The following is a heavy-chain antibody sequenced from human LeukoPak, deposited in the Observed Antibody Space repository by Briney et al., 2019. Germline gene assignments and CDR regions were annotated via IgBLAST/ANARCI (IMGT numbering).Heavy chain of an antibody. CDR2: IKSKTDGGTT. CDR3: TTFVGDYGGAFDI. V-gene: IGHV3-15*01. D-gene: IGHD4-17*01. Sequence: GGSLRLSCAASGFTFSNAWMSWVLQAPGKGREWVGRIKSKTDGGTTDYAAPAKARSTISRDDSKNTLYLQMNSLKTEDTAVDYCTTFVGDYGGAFDIWGQGTMVTASS. J-gene: IGHJ3*02. CDR1: GFTFSNAW.